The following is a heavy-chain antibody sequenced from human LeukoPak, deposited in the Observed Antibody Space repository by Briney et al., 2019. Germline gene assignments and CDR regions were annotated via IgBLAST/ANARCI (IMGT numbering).Heavy chain of an antibody. CDR1: GFTFSSYA. J-gene: IGHJ5*02. CDR3: ARDWDLGGAVAGKKAYNWFDP. CDR2: ISYDGSNK. Sequence: GGSLRLSCAASGFTFSSYAMHWVRQAPGKGLEWVAVISYDGSNKYYADSVKGRFTISRDNSKNTLYLQMNSLRAEDTAVYYCARDWDLGGAVAGKKAYNWFDPWGQGTLVTVSS. D-gene: IGHD6-19*01. V-gene: IGHV3-30-3*01.